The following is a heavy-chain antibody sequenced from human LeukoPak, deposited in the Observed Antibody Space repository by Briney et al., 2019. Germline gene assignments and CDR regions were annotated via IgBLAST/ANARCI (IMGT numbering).Heavy chain of an antibody. V-gene: IGHV3-7*01. CDR1: GGSFSGYY. Sequence: PSETLSLTCAVYGGSFSGYYWSWIRQAPGKGREWVANIKQDGSEKYYVDSVKGRFTISRDNAKNSLYLQMNSLRAGDTAVYYCARSAQNDQVRDSGGYDYWGQGTLVTVSS. CDR2: IKQDGSEK. CDR3: ARSAQNDQVRDSGGYDY. J-gene: IGHJ4*02. D-gene: IGHD3-10*01.